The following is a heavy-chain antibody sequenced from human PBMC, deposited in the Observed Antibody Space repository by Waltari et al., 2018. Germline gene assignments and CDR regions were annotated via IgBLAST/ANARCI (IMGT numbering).Heavy chain of an antibody. J-gene: IGHJ3*02. CDR2: INHSGST. CDR1: GGSFSCYY. V-gene: IGHV4-34*01. Sequence: QVQLQQWGAGLLKPSETLSLTCAVYGGSFSCYYWSWIRQPPGKGLEWIGEINHSGSTNYNPSLKSRVTISVDTSKNQFSLKLSSVTAADTAVYYCARLGDQQYWNYGDIWGQGTMVTVSS. CDR3: ARLGDQQYWNYGDI. D-gene: IGHD1-7*01.